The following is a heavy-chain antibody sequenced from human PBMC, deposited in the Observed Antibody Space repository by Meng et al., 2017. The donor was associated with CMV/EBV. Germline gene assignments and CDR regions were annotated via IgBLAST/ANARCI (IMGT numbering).Heavy chain of an antibody. CDR1: GFTFSSYA. CDR2: VSGSGGST. J-gene: IGHJ4*02. D-gene: IGHD3-3*01. V-gene: IGHV3-23*01. CDR3: AKDLRLESPSDFWSGYFG. Sequence: GESLKISCAASGFTFSSYAMSWVRQAPRKGLEWVSAVSGSGGSTYYADSVKGRFTISRDNSKNTLYLLMNSLRAEDTAVYYCAKDLRLESPSDFWSGYFGWGQGTLVTVSS.